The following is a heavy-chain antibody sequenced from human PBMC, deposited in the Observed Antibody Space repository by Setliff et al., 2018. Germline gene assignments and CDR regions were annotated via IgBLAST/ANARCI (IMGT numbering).Heavy chain of an antibody. CDR1: GFIFGSYA. V-gene: IGHV3-23*01. D-gene: IGHD3-3*01. Sequence: GGSLRLSCEGSGFIFGSYAMSWVRQAPGKGLEWVSAISGSGVSTYYADSVKGRFTISRDNSKNTLYLQMNSLRAEDTAVYYCAKDLASWSPDRWGLGTLVTVSS. J-gene: IGHJ4*02. CDR3: AKDLASWSPDR. CDR2: ISGSGVST.